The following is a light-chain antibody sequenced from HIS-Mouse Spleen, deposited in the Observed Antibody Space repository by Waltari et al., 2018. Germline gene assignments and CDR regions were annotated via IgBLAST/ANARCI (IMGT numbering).Light chain of an antibody. CDR2: WAS. Sequence: DIVMTQSPDSLAVSLGAGATTNCKSSPSVLYSSNNKNYLAWYQQKPGQPPKLLIYWASTRESRVPDRFSGSGSGTDFTLTISSLQAEDVAVYYCQQYYSTLVTFGGGTKVEIK. V-gene: IGKV4-1*01. CDR1: PSVLYSSNNKNY. CDR3: QQYYSTLVT. J-gene: IGKJ4*01.